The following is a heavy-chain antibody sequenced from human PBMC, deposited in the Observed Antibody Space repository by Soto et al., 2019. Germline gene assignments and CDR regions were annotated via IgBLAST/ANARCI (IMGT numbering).Heavy chain of an antibody. Sequence: LRPACAVSGLSSSIHYASWSRPAEGKGMGWVSYISSSSSYTIYADSVKGRFTSSRDNAKNSLYLQMNSLRAEDTAVYYCARDPRFRSWTVEYDYYGMDIWGQGTTVTVSS. J-gene: IGHJ6*02. V-gene: IGHV3-11*06. D-gene: IGHD6-13*01. CDR1: GLSSSIHY. CDR3: ARDPRFRSWTVEYDYYGMDI. CDR2: ISSSSSYT.